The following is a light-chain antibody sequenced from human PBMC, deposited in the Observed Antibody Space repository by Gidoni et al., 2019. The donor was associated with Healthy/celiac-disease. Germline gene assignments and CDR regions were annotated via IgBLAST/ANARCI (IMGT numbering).Light chain of an antibody. J-gene: IGLJ2*01. V-gene: IGLV2-14*01. CDR1: SSDVGVYNY. Sequence: QSALTKPASVSRSPGQSITISCTGTSSDVGVYNYVSWYQQHPGKAPKLMIYEVSNRPSGVSNRFSGSKSGNTASLTLSGLQAEDEADYYCSSYTSSSTLVVFGGGTKLTVL. CDR2: EVS. CDR3: SSYTSSSTLVV.